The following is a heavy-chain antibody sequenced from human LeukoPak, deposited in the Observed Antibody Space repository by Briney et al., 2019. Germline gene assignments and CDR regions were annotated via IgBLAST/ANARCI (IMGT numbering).Heavy chain of an antibody. CDR3: ARDPPRRYYYDSSGLGY. V-gene: IGHV1-18*01. J-gene: IGHJ4*02. Sequence: ASVKVSCKASGYTFTSYGISWVRQAPGQGLEWMGWISAYNGNTNYAQKLQGRVTMTTDTSTSTAYMELRSLRSDDTAVYYCARDPPRRYYYDSSGLGYWGQGTLVTVSS. CDR2: ISAYNGNT. D-gene: IGHD3-22*01. CDR1: GYTFTSYG.